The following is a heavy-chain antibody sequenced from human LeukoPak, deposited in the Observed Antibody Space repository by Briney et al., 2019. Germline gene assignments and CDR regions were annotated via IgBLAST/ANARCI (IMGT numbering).Heavy chain of an antibody. J-gene: IGHJ4*02. CDR1: GGSISSGGYY. Sequence: SQTLSLTCTVSGGSISSGGYYWSWIRQPPGKGLEWIGYIYHSGSTYYNPSLKSRVTISVDRSKNQFSLKLSSVTAADTAVYYCTRDLGYCTNGVCPPDYWGQGTLVTVSS. V-gene: IGHV4-30-2*01. D-gene: IGHD2-8*01. CDR3: TRDLGYCTNGVCPPDY. CDR2: IYHSGST.